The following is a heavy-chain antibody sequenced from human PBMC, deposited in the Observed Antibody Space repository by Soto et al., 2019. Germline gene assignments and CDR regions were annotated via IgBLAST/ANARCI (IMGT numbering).Heavy chain of an antibody. CDR2: ISAYNGNT. CDR1: GYTFTSYG. Sequence: ASVKVSCKASGYTFTSYGISWVRQAPRQGLECMGWISAYNGNTNYAQKLQGRVTMTTDTSTSTAYMELRSLRSDDTAVYYCARDAGYCSSTSCYHYYYYGMDVWGQGTTVTVSS. J-gene: IGHJ6*02. CDR3: ARDAGYCSSTSCYHYYYYGMDV. V-gene: IGHV1-18*01. D-gene: IGHD2-2*03.